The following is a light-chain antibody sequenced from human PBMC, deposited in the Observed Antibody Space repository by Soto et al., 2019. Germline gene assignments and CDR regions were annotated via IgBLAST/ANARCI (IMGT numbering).Light chain of an antibody. CDR3: QQSASSVT. V-gene: IGKV3-20*01. CDR1: HSVSSTF. CDR2: DAD. Sequence: LSQSPGTLSLSTGETATLTCSASHSVSSTFLAWYQQKPGQAPTLLIYDADTRATGIPDRFSGSGFGTHFTLTISSLEPEDFAMYYCQQSASSVTFGQGTRLAIK. J-gene: IGKJ5*01.